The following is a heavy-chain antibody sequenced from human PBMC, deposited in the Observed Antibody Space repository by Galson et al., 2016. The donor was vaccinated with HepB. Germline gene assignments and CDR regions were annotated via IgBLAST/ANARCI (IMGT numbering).Heavy chain of an antibody. V-gene: IGHV3-33*08. Sequence: SLRLSCAASGFSFSNFAMYWVRQAPGKGLEWVAAIGYEGRSKYYIDSVKGRFTISRDNAKNMLYLEMNSLRAEDTALYYCVREDYGDDPVYYYYYGKDVWGQGATV. CDR3: VREDYGDDPVYYYYYGKDV. CDR2: IGYEGRSK. CDR1: GFSFSNFA. D-gene: IGHD4-17*01. J-gene: IGHJ6*02.